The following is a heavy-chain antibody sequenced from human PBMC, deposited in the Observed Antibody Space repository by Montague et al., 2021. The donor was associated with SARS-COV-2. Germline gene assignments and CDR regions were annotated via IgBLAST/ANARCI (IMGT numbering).Heavy chain of an antibody. CDR1: GASVGSSD. D-gene: IGHD3-22*01. V-gene: IGHV4-59*02. J-gene: IGHJ4*02. CDR2: FYSVGST. CDR3: ARGRAGITMILVVIGYSYYFDY. Sequence: SETLSLTCTVSGASVGSSDWGWIRQSPGKGLEWIGYFYSVGSTDYNPSLKSRATISRDTSKNQFSLKLRSMTAADTAVYYCARGRAGITMILVVIGYSYYFDYWGQGTLVTVSS.